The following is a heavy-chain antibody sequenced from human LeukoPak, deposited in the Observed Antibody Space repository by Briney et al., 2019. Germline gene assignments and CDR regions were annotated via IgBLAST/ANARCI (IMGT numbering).Heavy chain of an antibody. CDR1: GFSFSNFG. CDR3: ARDDDLWGDRAFDI. J-gene: IGHJ3*02. V-gene: IGHV3-53*01. Sequence: GGSLRLSCAASGFSFSNFGMNWVRQAPGKGLEWVSVIYSGGSTYYADSVKGRFTISRDNSKNTLYLQMNSLRAEDTAVYYCARDDDLWGDRAFDIWGQGTMVTVSS. D-gene: IGHD3-3*01. CDR2: IYSGGST.